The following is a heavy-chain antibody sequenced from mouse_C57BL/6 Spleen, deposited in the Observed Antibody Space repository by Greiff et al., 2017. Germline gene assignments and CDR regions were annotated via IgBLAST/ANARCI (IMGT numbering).Heavy chain of an antibody. V-gene: IGHV1-39*01. CDR2: INPNYGTT. D-gene: IGHD1-1*01. J-gene: IGHJ4*01. CDR1: GYSFTDYN. CDR3: AISEKAVVALYAMDD. Sequence: VQLQQSGPELVKPGASVKISCKASGYSFTDYNMNWVKQSNGKSLEWIGVINPNYGTTSYNQKFKGKATLTVDHSSSTAYMQINSLTSEDSAVYYCAISEKAVVALYAMDDWGQGTSVTVSS.